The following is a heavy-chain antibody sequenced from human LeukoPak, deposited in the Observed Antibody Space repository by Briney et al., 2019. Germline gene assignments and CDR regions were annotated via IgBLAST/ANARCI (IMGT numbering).Heavy chain of an antibody. Sequence: PSETLSLTCAVYGGSFSGYYWSWNRQPPGKGLEWIGEINHSGSTNYNPSLKSRVTISVDTSKNQFSLKLSSVTAAETAVYYCARALAGTRDYWGQGTLVTVSS. J-gene: IGHJ4*02. CDR3: ARALAGTRDY. CDR1: GGSFSGYY. V-gene: IGHV4-34*01. D-gene: IGHD6-19*01. CDR2: INHSGST.